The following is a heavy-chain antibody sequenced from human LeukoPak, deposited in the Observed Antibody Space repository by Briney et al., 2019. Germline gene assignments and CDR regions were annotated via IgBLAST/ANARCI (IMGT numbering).Heavy chain of an antibody. CDR3: ARDRGGGWFDP. CDR2: ISSGSSYM. CDR1: GFTFSSYS. J-gene: IGHJ5*02. D-gene: IGHD3-10*01. Sequence: GGSLRLCCVASGFTFSSYSMNWVRQAPGKGLEWVSSISSGSSYMYYADSLKGRFTISRDNAKNSLYLQMNSLRAEDTAVYYCARDRGGGWFDPWGQGTLVTVSS. V-gene: IGHV3-21*01.